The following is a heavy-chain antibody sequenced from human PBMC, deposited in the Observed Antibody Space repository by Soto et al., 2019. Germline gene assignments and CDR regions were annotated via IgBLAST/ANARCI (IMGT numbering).Heavy chain of an antibody. Sequence: PGGPLRLSCAASGFTFSGYAMSWVRQAPGKGLEWIGEINHSGSTNYNPSLKSRVTISVDTSKNQFSLKLSSVTAADTAVYYCARVALRYCSGGSCTQFDPWGQGTLVTVSS. V-gene: IGHV4-34*01. CDR3: ARVALRYCSGGSCTQFDP. CDR2: INHSGST. J-gene: IGHJ5*02. D-gene: IGHD2-15*01. CDR1: GFTFSGYA.